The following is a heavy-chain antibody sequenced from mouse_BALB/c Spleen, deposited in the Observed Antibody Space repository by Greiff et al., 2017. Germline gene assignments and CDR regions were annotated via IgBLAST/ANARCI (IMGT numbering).Heavy chain of an antibody. Sequence: EVKLVESGGDLVKPGGSLKLSCAASGFTFSSYGMSWVRQTPDKRLEWVATISSGGSYTYYPDSVKGRFTISRDNAKNTLYLQMSSLKSEDTAMYYCARRSLLRLKAMDYWGQGTSVTVSS. D-gene: IGHD1-2*01. J-gene: IGHJ4*01. CDR1: GFTFSSYG. V-gene: IGHV5-6*02. CDR3: ARRSLLRLKAMDY. CDR2: ISSGGSYT.